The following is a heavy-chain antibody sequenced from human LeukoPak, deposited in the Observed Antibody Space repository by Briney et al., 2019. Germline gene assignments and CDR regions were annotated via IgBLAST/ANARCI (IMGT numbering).Heavy chain of an antibody. CDR2: ISAYNGNT. Sequence: ASVKVSCKASGSTFTSYGISWVRQAPGQGLEWMGWISAYNGNTNYAQKLQGRVTMTTDTSTSTAYMELRSLRSDDTAVYFCARARYFDWDEHWGQGTLVTVSS. CDR3: ARARYFDWDEH. V-gene: IGHV1-18*04. D-gene: IGHD3-9*01. CDR1: GSTFTSYG. J-gene: IGHJ4*02.